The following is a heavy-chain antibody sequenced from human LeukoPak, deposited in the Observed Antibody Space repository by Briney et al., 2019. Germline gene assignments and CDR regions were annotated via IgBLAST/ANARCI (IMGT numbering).Heavy chain of an antibody. V-gene: IGHV3-23*01. CDR3: AQVRIAVVEPADFDD. CDR2: ISGSGGST. J-gene: IGHJ4*02. D-gene: IGHD6-19*01. Sequence: GGSLRLSCAASGFTFSSYAMSWVRQAPGKGLEWVSAISGSGGSTFYADSVNSRFTISRDNPKTPPYLQMNSRRAEDTAVYYCAQVRIAVVEPADFDDWGQGTLVTVSS. CDR1: GFTFSSYA.